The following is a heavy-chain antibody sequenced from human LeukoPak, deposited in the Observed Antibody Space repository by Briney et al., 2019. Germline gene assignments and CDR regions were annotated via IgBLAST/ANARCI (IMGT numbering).Heavy chain of an antibody. V-gene: IGHV3-33*01. J-gene: IGHJ4*02. CDR1: GFTFSSYG. CDR3: ARDVSGGYSDY. CDR2: IWYDGSNK. Sequence: GRSLRLSCAASGFTFSSYGMHWVRQAPGKGLEWVAVIWYDGSNKYYADSVKGRFTISRDNSKNTLYLQMNSLRAEDTAVYYCARDVSGGYSDYWGQGTLVTVSS. D-gene: IGHD7-27*01.